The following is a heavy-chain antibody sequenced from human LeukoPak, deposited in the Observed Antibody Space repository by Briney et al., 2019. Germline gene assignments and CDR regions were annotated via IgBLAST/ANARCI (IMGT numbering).Heavy chain of an antibody. CDR3: ARGSQSAFDI. CDR1: GYTFSNYA. CDR2: IHTSTGNP. Sequence: ASVKVSCKASGYTFSNYALNWVRQAPGQGFEWMGWIHTSTGNPAYAQGFTGRFVFSLDTSVSTAYLQISSLKAEDNAVYYCARGSQSAFDIWGQGTMVTVSS. V-gene: IGHV7-4-1*02. J-gene: IGHJ3*02. D-gene: IGHD1-26*01.